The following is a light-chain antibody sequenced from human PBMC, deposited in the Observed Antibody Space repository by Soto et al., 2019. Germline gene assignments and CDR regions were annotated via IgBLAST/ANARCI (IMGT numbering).Light chain of an antibody. J-gene: IGKJ4*01. CDR1: QSVSRK. CDR2: DAS. CDR3: HQYNNWFPFT. V-gene: IGKV3-15*01. Sequence: EILMTQSPATLSVSPGERVTLSCRASQSVSRKLGWYQQKPGQAPRLLIYDASSRATGIPARFSGSGSGTEVPLTISSQQSEDYAVYYCHQYNNWFPFTFGGGTKVEIK.